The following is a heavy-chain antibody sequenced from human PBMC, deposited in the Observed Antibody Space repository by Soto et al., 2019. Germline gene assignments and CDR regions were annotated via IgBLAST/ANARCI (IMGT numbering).Heavy chain of an antibody. CDR3: ARAPGYSSGWYLLGYYYGMDV. J-gene: IGHJ6*02. D-gene: IGHD6-19*01. V-gene: IGHV4-34*01. CDR1: GGSFSGYY. CDR2: INHSGST. Sequence: QVQLQQWGAGLLKPSETLSLTCAVYGGSFSGYYWSWIRQPPGKGLEWIGEINHSGSTNYNPSLKSRVTISVDTSKNQISLKLSSVTAADTAVYYCARAPGYSSGWYLLGYYYGMDVWGQGTTVTVSS.